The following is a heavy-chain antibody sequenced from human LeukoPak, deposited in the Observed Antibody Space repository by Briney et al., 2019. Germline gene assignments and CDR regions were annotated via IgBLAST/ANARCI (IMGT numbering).Heavy chain of an antibody. J-gene: IGHJ4*02. D-gene: IGHD4-23*01. CDR2: INQGGRVK. V-gene: IGHV3-7*01. CDR3: ARDRDDGGFEY. CDR1: GFTFPNYW. Sequence: PGGSLRLSCVASGFTFPNYWMSWVCHRPEEGLEWVANINQGGRVKHYVDSMKGRFTISRDNAKNSLYLQMNSLRAEDTAVYYCARDRDDGGFEYWGQGTLVTVSS.